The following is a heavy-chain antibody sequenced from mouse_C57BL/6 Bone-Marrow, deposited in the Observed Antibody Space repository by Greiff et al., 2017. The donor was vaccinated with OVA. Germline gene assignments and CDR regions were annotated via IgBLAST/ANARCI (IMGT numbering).Heavy chain of an antibody. CDR2: ISGGGGNT. D-gene: IGHD2-1*01. CDR3: ASLYGNSLYY. V-gene: IGHV5-9*01. J-gene: IGHJ2*01. Sequence: EVKLVESGGGLVKPGGSLKLSCAASGFTFSSYTMSWVRQTPEKRLEWVATISGGGGNTYYPDSVNGRFTISRDNAKNTLYLQMSSLRSEDTALYYCASLYGNSLYYWGQGTTLTVSS. CDR1: GFTFSSYT.